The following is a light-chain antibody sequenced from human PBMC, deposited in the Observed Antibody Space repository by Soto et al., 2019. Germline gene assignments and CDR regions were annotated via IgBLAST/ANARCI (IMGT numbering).Light chain of an antibody. V-gene: IGKV1-5*01. CDR1: QSISSW. J-gene: IGKJ2*01. CDR3: QQYNSNSIYT. CDR2: DAS. Sequence: DIQMTQSPSTLSASVGDRVTITCRASQSISSWLAWYQQKPGKAPKLLIYDASSLESGVPSRFRGSGSGTEFTLTISSLQPDDFETNYCQQYNSNSIYTFGQGTKVEIK.